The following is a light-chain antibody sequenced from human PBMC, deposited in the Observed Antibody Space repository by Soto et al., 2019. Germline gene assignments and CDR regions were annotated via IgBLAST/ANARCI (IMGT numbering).Light chain of an antibody. J-gene: IGLJ2*01. Sequence: QSALTQPASVSGSPGQSITISCTGTSSDIGDYNYVSWYQQHPGKAPKLMIYDVSNRPSGVSNRFSGSMSGNTASLTISGLQPEDEAGYYCSSYTGGSTVVFGGGTELTVL. CDR3: SSYTGGSTVV. CDR2: DVS. CDR1: SSDIGDYNY. V-gene: IGLV2-14*01.